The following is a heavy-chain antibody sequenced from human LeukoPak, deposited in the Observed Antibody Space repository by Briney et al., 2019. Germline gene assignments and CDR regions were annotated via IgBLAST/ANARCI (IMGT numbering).Heavy chain of an antibody. V-gene: IGHV3-7*01. J-gene: IGHJ4*02. CDR2: IKQDGSEK. D-gene: IGHD3-22*01. Sequence: PGGSLRLSCAASGFTFSSYWMSWARQAPGKGLEWVANIKQDGSEKYYVDSVKGRFTISRDNAKNSLYLQMNSLRAEDTAVYYCARDEYYYDSSGPIDYWGQGTLVTVSS. CDR1: GFTFSSYW. CDR3: ARDEYYYDSSGPIDY.